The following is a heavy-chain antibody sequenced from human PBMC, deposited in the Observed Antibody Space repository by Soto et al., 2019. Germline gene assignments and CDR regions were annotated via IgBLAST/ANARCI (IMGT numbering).Heavy chain of an antibody. V-gene: IGHV1-18*01. CDR1: GYTFTSYV. D-gene: IGHD2-2*01. Sequence: ASVKVSCKASGYTFTSYVINWVRQAPGQGLEWMGWISGYNGNTNYAQKFQGRVTMTTDTSTSTAYMELRSLRSDDTAVYYCATDRVGDGYFDYWGQGTLVTVSS. CDR3: ATDRVGDGYFDY. J-gene: IGHJ4*02. CDR2: ISGYNGNT.